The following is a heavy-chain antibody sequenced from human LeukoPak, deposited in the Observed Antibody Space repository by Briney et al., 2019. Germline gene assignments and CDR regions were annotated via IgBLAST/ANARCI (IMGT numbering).Heavy chain of an antibody. J-gene: IGHJ4*02. CDR1: GCSISSYY. D-gene: IGHD3-10*01. CDR2: YHTSGST. CDR3: ARHLHPRDYYGSGTLIRRTRGNFYFDY. V-gene: IGHV4-4*07. Sequence: SETLSLTCTVSGCSISSYYWSWIRQPAGKGLEWIGRYHTSGSTNYNPSLKSRVTMSADTSKNQFSLQLSSVAAADTAVYYCARHLHPRDYYGSGTLIRRTRGNFYFDYWGQGTLVTVSS.